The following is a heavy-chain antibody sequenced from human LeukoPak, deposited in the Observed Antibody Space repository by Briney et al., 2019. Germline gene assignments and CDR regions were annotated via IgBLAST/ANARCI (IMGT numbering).Heavy chain of an antibody. D-gene: IGHD3-10*01. CDR3: AKLFYSSGMYHFDY. J-gene: IGHJ4*02. CDR1: GFTFSTSA. CDR2: ISGSGGGT. Sequence: GSLRLSCATSGFTFSTSAMSWVRQAPGKGLACVSTISGSGGGTYYADSVKGRFTISRDNSKTTLYLQMNRLRAEDTAVFYCAKLFYSSGMYHFDYWGQGTLVTVSS. V-gene: IGHV3-23*01.